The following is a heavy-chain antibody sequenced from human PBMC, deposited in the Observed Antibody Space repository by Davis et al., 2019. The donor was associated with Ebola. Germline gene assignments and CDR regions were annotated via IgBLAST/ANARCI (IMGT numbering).Heavy chain of an antibody. CDR2: IYYTGST. CDR3: ARDRHGMDV. J-gene: IGHJ6*04. CDR1: GGSISSSYYY. Sequence: MPSETLSLTCSVSGGSISSSYYYWGWIRQARQTPGKGLEWIGSIYYTGSTYYSPSLKGRVTISVDTSKNQFSLKLSSVTAADTAVYYCARDRHGMDVWGKGTTVTVSS. V-gene: IGHV4-39*07.